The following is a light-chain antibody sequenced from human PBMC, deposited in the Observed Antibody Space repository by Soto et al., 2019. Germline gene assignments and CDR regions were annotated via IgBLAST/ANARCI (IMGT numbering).Light chain of an antibody. CDR2: ENN. J-gene: IGLJ2*01. CDR3: GTWDSSLSADVV. CDR1: SSNIGNND. Sequence: QSVLTQPPSVSAAPGQKVTISCSGSSSNIGNNDVSWYQQLPGTAPKLLIYENNKRPSGIPDRFSGSKSGTSATLGITGLQTGDEADYYCGTWDSSLSADVVFGGGTKLTVL. V-gene: IGLV1-51*02.